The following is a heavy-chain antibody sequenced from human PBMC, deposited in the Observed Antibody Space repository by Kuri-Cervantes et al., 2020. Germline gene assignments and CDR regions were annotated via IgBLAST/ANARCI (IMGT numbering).Heavy chain of an antibody. CDR2: ISYDGSNK. CDR3: ARQALRITMVRGGYGMDV. V-gene: IGHV3-30-3*01. J-gene: IGHJ6*02. CDR1: GFTFSSYA. Sequence: GESLKISCAASGFTFSSYAMHWVRQAPGKGLEWVAVISYDGSNKYYADSVKGRFTISRDNSKNTLYLQMNSLRAEDTAVYYCARQALRITMVRGGYGMDVWGQGTTVTVSS. D-gene: IGHD3-10*01.